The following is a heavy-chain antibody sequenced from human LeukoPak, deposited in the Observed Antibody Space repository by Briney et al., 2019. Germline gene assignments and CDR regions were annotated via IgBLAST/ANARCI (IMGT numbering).Heavy chain of an antibody. CDR3: ARGDSIGSGLDAFDV. CDR2: INPSVGST. V-gene: IGHV1-46*01. D-gene: IGHD3-22*01. J-gene: IGHJ3*01. Sequence: ASVKVSCKASGGTFSSYAISWVQQAPGQGLEWMGIINPSVGSTSYAQKFQGRVTMTRDTSTSTVYMELSSLKSEDTAVYYCARGDSIGSGLDAFDVWSQGTMVTVSS. CDR1: GGTFSSYA.